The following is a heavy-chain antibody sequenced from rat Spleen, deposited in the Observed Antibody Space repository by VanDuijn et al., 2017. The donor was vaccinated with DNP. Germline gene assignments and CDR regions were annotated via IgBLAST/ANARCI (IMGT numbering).Heavy chain of an antibody. V-gene: IGHV5-46*01. Sequence: EVQLMESGGGLVQPGGSMKLSCTASGFTFSSFPMAWVRQAPTKGLEWVAIISTTGTKTDYRDSVKGRFTVSRDNARGILYLQMNSLTSEDTATYYCTELPSYYEAWFAYWGQGALVTVSS. CDR3: TELPSYYEAWFAY. CDR1: GFTFSSFP. J-gene: IGHJ3*01. D-gene: IGHD1-4*01. CDR2: ISTTGTKT.